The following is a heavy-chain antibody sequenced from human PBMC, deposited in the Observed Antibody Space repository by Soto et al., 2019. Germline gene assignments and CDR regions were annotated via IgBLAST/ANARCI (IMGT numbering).Heavy chain of an antibody. CDR1: GFTFSSYA. Sequence: GGSLRLSCAASGFTFSSYAMSWVRQAPGKGLEWVSTIRGSGGSTYYADSVKGRFTISRDDSKNTLYLQLYNLRAEDTAVYYCAKPRDGYSYGGFDCWGQGTLVTGSS. CDR2: IRGSGGST. J-gene: IGHJ4*02. CDR3: AKPRDGYSYGGFDC. D-gene: IGHD5-18*01. V-gene: IGHV3-23*01.